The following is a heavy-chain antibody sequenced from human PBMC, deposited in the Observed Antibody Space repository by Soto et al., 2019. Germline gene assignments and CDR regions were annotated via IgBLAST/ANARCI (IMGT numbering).Heavy chain of an antibody. CDR2: IIPMSGRP. CDR1: GGTFNSYS. Sequence: QVQLVQSGAEVKTPGSSVKVSCKASGGTFNSYSIDWVRQAPGQGFEWMGGIIPMSGRPNYAQRFQGRVTLRADKSTTTVYMEVNSLTHEATAVYYWTRRGRQSANWFDPWGKGTLVTVSS. J-gene: IGHJ5*02. V-gene: IGHV1-69*06. CDR3: TRRGRQSANWFDP.